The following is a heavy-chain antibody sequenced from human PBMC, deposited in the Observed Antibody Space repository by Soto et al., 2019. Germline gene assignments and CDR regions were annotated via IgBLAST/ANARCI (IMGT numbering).Heavy chain of an antibody. CDR1: GFSFSSHW. CDR3: ARGMAGSGTATDY. J-gene: IGHJ4*02. CDR2: INGDGTMP. D-gene: IGHD6-19*01. Sequence: EVQLVESGGDLVEPGGSLGLSCAASGFSFSSHWMVWVRQAPGKGLVWVSRINGDGTMPSYADSVKGRFTISRDNAKNTVKLQMNSLRVEDTAIYYCARGMAGSGTATDYWGRGILVTVSS. V-gene: IGHV3-74*01.